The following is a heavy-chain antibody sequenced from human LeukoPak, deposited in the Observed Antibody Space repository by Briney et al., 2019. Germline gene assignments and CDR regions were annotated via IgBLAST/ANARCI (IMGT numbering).Heavy chain of an antibody. CDR2: IRSKANSYAT. CDR1: GFTFSGSA. J-gene: IGHJ4*02. CDR3: TRTRGSGWLNDY. Sequence: GGSLRLSCAASGFTFSGSAMHWVRQASGKGLEWVGRIRSKANSYATAYAASVKGRFTISRDGSKNTAYLQMNSLKTEDTAVYYCTRTRGSGWLNDYWGQGTLVTVSS. D-gene: IGHD6-19*01. V-gene: IGHV3-73*01.